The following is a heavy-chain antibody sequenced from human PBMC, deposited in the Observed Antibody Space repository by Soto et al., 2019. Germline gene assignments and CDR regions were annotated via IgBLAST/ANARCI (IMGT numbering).Heavy chain of an antibody. CDR1: GYTFTRHS. CDR3: ARATRGSISTRPDY. J-gene: IGHJ4*02. Sequence: VASVKVSCKASGYTFTRHSMHWVRQAPGQGLEWMGMINPTGGGTTYAQKFQGRVTMTRDTSTGIVYMELTSLRPEDTAMYYCARATRGSISTRPDYWGLGTLVTVSS. V-gene: IGHV1-46*01. D-gene: IGHD6-6*01. CDR2: INPTGGGT.